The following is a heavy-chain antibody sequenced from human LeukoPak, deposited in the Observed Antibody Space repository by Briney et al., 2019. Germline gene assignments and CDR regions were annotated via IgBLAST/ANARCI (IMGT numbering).Heavy chain of an antibody. CDR1: GFIVSSNY. Sequence: PGGSLRLSCAASGFIVSSNYMTWVRQAPGKGLEWVSVIYSGGSTYYADSVKGRFTISRDNSKNTLYLQMNSLRAEDTAVYYCARAGSSAWYYFDYWGQGTLVTVSS. CDR3: ARAGSSAWYYFDY. V-gene: IGHV3-66*01. CDR2: IYSGGST. J-gene: IGHJ4*02. D-gene: IGHD6-19*01.